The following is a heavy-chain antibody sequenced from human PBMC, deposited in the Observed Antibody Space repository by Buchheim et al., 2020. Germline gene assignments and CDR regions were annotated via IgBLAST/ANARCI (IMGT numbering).Heavy chain of an antibody. CDR3: ARVGCSSTSCYASYYYMDV. D-gene: IGHD2-2*01. V-gene: IGHV3-21*01. CDR1: GFTFSSYS. J-gene: IGHJ6*03. CDR2: ISSSSSYI. Sequence: EVQLVESGGGLVKPGGSLRLSCAASGFTFSSYSMNWVRQAPGKGLEWVSSISSSSSYIYYADSVKGRFTISRDNAKNSLYLQMNSLRAEDTAVYYCARVGCSSTSCYASYYYMDVWGKGTT.